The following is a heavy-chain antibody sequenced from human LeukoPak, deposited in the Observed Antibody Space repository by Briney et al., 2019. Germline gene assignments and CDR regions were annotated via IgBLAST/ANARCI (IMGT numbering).Heavy chain of an antibody. V-gene: IGHV4-59*11. CDR3: ARGAPYFDY. CDR1: GGSISSHY. CDR2: IYYSGST. J-gene: IGHJ4*02. Sequence: SETLSLTCTVPGGSISSHYWSWIRQPPGKGLEWIGYIYYSGSTNYNPSLKSRVTISVDTSKNQFSLKLSSVTAADTSVYYCARGAPYFDYWGQGTLVTVSS.